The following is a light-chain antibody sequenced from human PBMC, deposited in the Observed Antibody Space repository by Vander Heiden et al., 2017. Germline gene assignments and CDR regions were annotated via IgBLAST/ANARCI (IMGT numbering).Light chain of an antibody. Sequence: DIVMPQSPDSLAVSLGERATINCKSSQSVLYSSNNENYLAWYQQKPGQPPMLLIYWASTRQSGVPDRFSGSGSGTDFTLTISSLQAEDVAVYYCQQYYSTPQTFGQGTKVEI. J-gene: IGKJ1*01. CDR1: QSVLYSSNNENY. V-gene: IGKV4-1*01. CDR2: WAS. CDR3: QQYYSTPQT.